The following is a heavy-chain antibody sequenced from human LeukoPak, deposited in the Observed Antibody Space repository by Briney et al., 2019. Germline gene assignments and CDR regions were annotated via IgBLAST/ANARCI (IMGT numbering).Heavy chain of an antibody. CDR2: IYNSGGT. D-gene: IGHD6-19*01. V-gene: IGHV4-39*01. Sequence: SETLSLTCTVSGGSISSSNYYCTWIRQPPGRGLEWIGSIYNSGGTYHNPSLKSRVTMSVDTSKNQFSLKLSSVTAADTAVYYCATGGGIAVAGLWGQGTLVTVSS. CDR1: GGSISSSNYY. CDR3: ATGGGIAVAGL. J-gene: IGHJ4*02.